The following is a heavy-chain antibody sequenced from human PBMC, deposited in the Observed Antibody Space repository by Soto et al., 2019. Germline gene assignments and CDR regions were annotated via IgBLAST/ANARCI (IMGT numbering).Heavy chain of an antibody. D-gene: IGHD3-3*01. Sequence: GGSLRLSCAASGFTVSSNYMSWVRQAPGKGLEWVAVISYDGSNKYYADSVKGRFTISRDNSKNTLYLQMNSLRAEDTAVYYCARTWRPYYYYGMDVWGQGTTVTVSS. CDR2: ISYDGSNK. J-gene: IGHJ6*02. CDR3: ARTWRPYYYYGMDV. V-gene: IGHV3-30-3*01. CDR1: GFTVSSNY.